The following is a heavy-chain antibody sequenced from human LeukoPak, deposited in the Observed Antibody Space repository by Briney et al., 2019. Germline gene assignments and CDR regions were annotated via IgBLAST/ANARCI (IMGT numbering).Heavy chain of an antibody. V-gene: IGHV4-59*02. CDR2: IYYSGSGST. CDR1: GRSVSSYY. J-gene: IGHJ4*02. Sequence: SETLSLTCTVSGRSVSSYYWSWIRQPPGKGLEWIGYIYYSGSGSTNYSPSLKSRVTISVDTSKNQFSLKLSSVTAADTALYYCARVNLGEYYFDYWGQRTLVTVSS. CDR3: ARVNLGEYYFDY.